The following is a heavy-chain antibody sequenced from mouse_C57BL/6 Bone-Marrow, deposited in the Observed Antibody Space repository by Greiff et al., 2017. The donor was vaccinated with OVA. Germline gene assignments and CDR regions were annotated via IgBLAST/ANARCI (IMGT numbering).Heavy chain of an antibody. CDR2: IDPENGDT. J-gene: IGHJ2*01. CDR3: TTYRY. V-gene: IGHV14-4*01. Sequence: EVKLMESGAELVRPGASVKLSCTASGFNIKDDYMHWVKERPEQGLEWIGWIDPENGDTEYASKFQGKATITADTSSKTVYLHLSSLTSEDTAVYYCTTYRYWGRGTTLTVSS. CDR1: GFNIKDDY.